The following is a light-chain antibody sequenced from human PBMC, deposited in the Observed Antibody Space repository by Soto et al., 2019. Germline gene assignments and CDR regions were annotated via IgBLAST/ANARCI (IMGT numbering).Light chain of an antibody. V-gene: IGKV1-5*03. Sequence: DIQITQSPSTMYAYVGDRVTITCRASPSISSWSAWYQQKPGKAHNLLIYKASSLESGVPSRFSGSGSGTEFTLTISSLQHNDFATYYCQQYNSYLWTFGHGTKVEIK. CDR2: KAS. CDR1: PSISSW. CDR3: QQYNSYLWT. J-gene: IGKJ1*01.